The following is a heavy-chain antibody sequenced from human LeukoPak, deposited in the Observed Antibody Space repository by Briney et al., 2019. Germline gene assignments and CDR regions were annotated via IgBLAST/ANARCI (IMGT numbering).Heavy chain of an antibody. V-gene: IGHV3-48*04. CDR1: GFTFSSYS. CDR2: ISSSGSTI. Sequence: GGSLRLSCAASGFTFSSYSMDWVRQAPGKGLEWISYISSSGSTIYYADSVRGRFTISRDNAKNSLYLQMNSLRAEDTAVYYCAELGITMIGGVWGKGTTVTISS. J-gene: IGHJ6*04. CDR3: AELGITMIGGV. D-gene: IGHD3-10*02.